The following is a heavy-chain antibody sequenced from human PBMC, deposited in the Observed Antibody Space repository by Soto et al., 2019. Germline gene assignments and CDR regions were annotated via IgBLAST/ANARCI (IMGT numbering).Heavy chain of an antibody. Sequence: QLQLQESGPGLVKPSETLSLTCTVSGGSISSSSYYWGWIRQPPGKGLEWIGSIYYSGSTYYNPSLKSRVPLSVATPKNQFSLQRSSVTAADPAVYYCARQGIVVVPAAMRMVGDWFDPWGQGTLVTVSS. CDR3: ARQGIVVVPAAMRMVGDWFDP. V-gene: IGHV4-39*01. CDR1: GGSISSSSYY. D-gene: IGHD2-2*01. J-gene: IGHJ5*02. CDR2: IYYSGST.